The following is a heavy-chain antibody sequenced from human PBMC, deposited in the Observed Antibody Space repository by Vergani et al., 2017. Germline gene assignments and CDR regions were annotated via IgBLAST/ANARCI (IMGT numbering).Heavy chain of an antibody. CDR3: ATPQTVTTGGMEV. CDR2: VGPEDGEI. Sequence: EVQLVQSGAEVKKPGATMKISCKVSGYTFTDHYMHWVKQAPGKGLEWMGLVGPEDGEIIYAEKFKGRVTIAADTSTDTAHLELSSLRSEDTAVYYCATPQTVTTGGMEVWGQGTTVIVSS. V-gene: IGHV1-69-2*01. J-gene: IGHJ6*02. CDR1: GYTFTDHY. D-gene: IGHD4-17*01.